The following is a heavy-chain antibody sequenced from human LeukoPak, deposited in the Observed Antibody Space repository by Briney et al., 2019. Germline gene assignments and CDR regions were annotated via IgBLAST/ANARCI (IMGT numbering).Heavy chain of an antibody. J-gene: IGHJ4*02. D-gene: IGHD3-22*01. Sequence: GGSLRLSCAASGFTFSSYAMSWVRQAPGKGLEWVSAISGSGDSTYYSDSVKGRFTISRDNSKNTLYVQMNSLRAEDTAVYYCAKPLVSDYYDSTGYWGYWGQGTLVTGSS. CDR1: GFTFSSYA. V-gene: IGHV3-23*01. CDR3: AKPLVSDYYDSTGYWGY. CDR2: ISGSGDST.